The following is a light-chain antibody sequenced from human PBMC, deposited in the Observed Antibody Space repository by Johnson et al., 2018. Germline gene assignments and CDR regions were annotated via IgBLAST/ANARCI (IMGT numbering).Light chain of an antibody. V-gene: IGLV1-51*02. CDR1: SSNIGNNY. Sequence: QSVLTQPPSVSAAPGQKVTISCSVSSSNIGNNYVSWYQQPPVTAPKLLIYENNKRPSGIPERFSGSKSGTSATLGITGLQTGVEADYYCGTWDSSLNAGNVVGTGSKFTVL. CDR2: ENN. CDR3: GTWDSSLNAGNV. J-gene: IGLJ1*01.